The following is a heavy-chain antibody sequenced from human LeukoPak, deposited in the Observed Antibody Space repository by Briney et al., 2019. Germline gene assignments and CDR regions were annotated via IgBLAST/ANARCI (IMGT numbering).Heavy chain of an antibody. CDR1: GGTFSSYA. D-gene: IGHD1-1*01. Sequence: ASVKVSCKASGGTFSSYAISWVRQAPGQGLEWMGGIIPIFGTANYAQKFQGRVTITADESTSTAYMELSSLRSEDTAVYYCAKRNETEVWFDPWGQGTLVTVSS. CDR2: IIPIFGTA. CDR3: AKRNETEVWFDP. J-gene: IGHJ5*02. V-gene: IGHV1-69*13.